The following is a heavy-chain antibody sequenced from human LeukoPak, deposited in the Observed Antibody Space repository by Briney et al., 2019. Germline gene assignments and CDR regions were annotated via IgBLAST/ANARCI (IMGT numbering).Heavy chain of an antibody. J-gene: IGHJ4*02. V-gene: IGHV3-21*01. Sequence: GGSLRLSCAASGFTFSSYSTNWVRQAPGKGLEWVSSISSSSSYIYYADSVKGRFTISRDNAKNSLYLQMNSLRAEDTAVYYCARGLEQQLAPFDYWGQGTLVTVSS. D-gene: IGHD6-13*01. CDR1: GFTFSSYS. CDR2: ISSSSSYI. CDR3: ARGLEQQLAPFDY.